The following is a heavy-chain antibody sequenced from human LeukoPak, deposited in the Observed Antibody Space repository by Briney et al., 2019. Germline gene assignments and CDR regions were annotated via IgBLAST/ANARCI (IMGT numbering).Heavy chain of an antibody. CDR2: INPNSGGT. CDR1: GYTFTDYF. V-gene: IGHV1-2*02. J-gene: IGHJ6*03. D-gene: IGHD2-2*01. Sequence: ASVKVSCKASGYTFTDYFMNWVRQAPGQGLEWMGWINPNSGGTNYAQKFQGRVTMTRDTSISTAYMELSRLRSDDTAVYYCARDPTLYCSSTSCYLRGYMDVWGKGTTVTISS. CDR3: ARDPTLYCSSTSCYLRGYMDV.